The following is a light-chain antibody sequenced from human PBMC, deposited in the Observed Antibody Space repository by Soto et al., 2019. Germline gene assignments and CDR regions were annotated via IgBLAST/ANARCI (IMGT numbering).Light chain of an antibody. CDR2: AAS. J-gene: IGKJ1*01. V-gene: IGKV1-39*01. Sequence: DIQMTQSPSSLSAPVGDRVTIACRASENIRSYLNWYQQKPEKAPNLLIFAASSLVSGVPSRFSGSASGTDFTLTISSLQPEDFATYYCQQSYDSPPTFGQGTKV. CDR3: QQSYDSPPT. CDR1: ENIRSY.